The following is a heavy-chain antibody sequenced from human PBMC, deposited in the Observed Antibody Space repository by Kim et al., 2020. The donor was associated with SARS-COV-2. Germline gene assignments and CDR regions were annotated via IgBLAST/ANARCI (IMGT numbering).Heavy chain of an antibody. V-gene: IGHV3-30*01. J-gene: IGHJ4*02. D-gene: IGHD3-10*01. CDR3: ARDNVSVWFGELNLDY. Sequence: SVKGRFTISRDNSKNTLYLQMNSRGAEDTAVYYCARDNVSVWFGELNLDYWGQGTLVTVSS.